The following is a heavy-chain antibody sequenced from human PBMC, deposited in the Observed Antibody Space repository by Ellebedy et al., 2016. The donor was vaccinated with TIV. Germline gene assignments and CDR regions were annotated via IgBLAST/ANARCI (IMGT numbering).Heavy chain of an antibody. CDR1: GFTFTNYL. V-gene: IGHV3-7*03. Sequence: PGGSLRLSCAASGFTFTNYLMSWVRQAPGQGLECVASIKKGGSEKYYVDSVKGRFTISRDDAQNSLYLQMNSLRAEDAAIYYCARDLISTHGLGDLWGQGIMVTVSS. CDR3: ARDLISTHGLGDL. CDR2: IKKGGSEK. J-gene: IGHJ4*02. D-gene: IGHD1-26*01.